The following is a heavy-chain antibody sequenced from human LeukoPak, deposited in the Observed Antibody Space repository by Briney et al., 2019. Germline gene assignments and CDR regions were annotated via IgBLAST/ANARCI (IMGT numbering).Heavy chain of an antibody. D-gene: IGHD4-17*01. CDR1: GFTFSSYS. V-gene: IGHV3-48*04. Sequence: PGGSLRLSCAASGFTFSSYSMNWVRQAPGKGLEWVSYISSSGSTIYYADSVKGRFTISRDNAKNSLYLQMNSLRAEDTAVYYCARDFPSYGDYVDYWGQGTLVTVSS. CDR2: ISSSGSTI. CDR3: ARDFPSYGDYVDY. J-gene: IGHJ4*02.